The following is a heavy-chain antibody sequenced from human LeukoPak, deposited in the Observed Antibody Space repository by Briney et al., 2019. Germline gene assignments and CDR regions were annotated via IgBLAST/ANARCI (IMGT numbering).Heavy chain of an antibody. CDR3: AASDGEQQLAL. J-gene: IGHJ4*02. D-gene: IGHD6-13*01. Sequence: PGGSLRLSCAASGFTFSSYSMNWVRQAPGKGLEWVSSISSSSYIYYADSVKGRFTISRDDSKNSLFLQMNSLRSEDTALYYCAASDGEQQLALWGQGTLVTVSS. CDR1: GFTFSSYS. V-gene: IGHV3-21*04. CDR2: ISSSSYI.